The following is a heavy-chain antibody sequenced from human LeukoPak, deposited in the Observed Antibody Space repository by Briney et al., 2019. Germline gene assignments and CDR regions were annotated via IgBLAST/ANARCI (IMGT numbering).Heavy chain of an antibody. CDR3: AREAAVAGIYFDS. Sequence: GGSLRLSCVASGFTFSTYWVHWVRQAPGKGLVWVSRISYDGSSTNYADSVKGRFSISRDNAKNTVYPQMNSLRAEDTAVYYCAREAAVAGIYFDSWGQGTLVTVSS. CDR1: GFTFSTYW. D-gene: IGHD6-19*01. CDR2: ISYDGSST. V-gene: IGHV3-74*01. J-gene: IGHJ4*02.